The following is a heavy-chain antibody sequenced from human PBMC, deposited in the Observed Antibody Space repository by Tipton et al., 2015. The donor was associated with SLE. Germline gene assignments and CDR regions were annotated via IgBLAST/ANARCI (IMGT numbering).Heavy chain of an antibody. Sequence: SLRLSCAASGFAFSSFAMSWVRQAPGKGLEYVSTLYSGGSTYYLDSVKGRFTVSGDISKNTLYLQMNTLRAEDTAVYYCAKSWSPALIGGPPFDYWGQGTLVTVSS. D-gene: IGHD2-15*01. V-gene: IGHV3-23*03. CDR3: AKSWSPALIGGPPFDY. CDR2: LYSGGST. J-gene: IGHJ4*02. CDR1: GFAFSSFA.